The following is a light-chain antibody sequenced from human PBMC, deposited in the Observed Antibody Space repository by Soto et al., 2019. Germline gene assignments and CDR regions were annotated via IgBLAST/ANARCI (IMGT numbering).Light chain of an antibody. Sequence: EIVMTQSPGTLFLSPGERATLSCRAIQSVSSSYLAWYQQKPGQAPRLLIYGASSRATGIPDRFSGSGSGTDITLTISRLEPEDFAVYYCQQYGSSPGTFGQGTKVEIK. CDR2: GAS. CDR3: QQYGSSPGT. CDR1: QSVSSSY. V-gene: IGKV3-20*01. J-gene: IGKJ1*01.